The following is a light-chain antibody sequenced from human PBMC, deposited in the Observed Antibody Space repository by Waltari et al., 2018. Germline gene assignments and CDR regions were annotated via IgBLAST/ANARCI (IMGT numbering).Light chain of an antibody. CDR3: QSADSSGTYPDVV. Sequence: SYELTQPPSVSVSPGQTARITCPGDALPKQYASWYQQKPGQAPVLVIYKDSERPSGIPERFSGSSSGTTVTLTISGVQAEDEADYYCQSADSSGTYPDVVFGGGTKLTVL. CDR1: ALPKQY. CDR2: KDS. V-gene: IGLV3-25*03. J-gene: IGLJ2*01.